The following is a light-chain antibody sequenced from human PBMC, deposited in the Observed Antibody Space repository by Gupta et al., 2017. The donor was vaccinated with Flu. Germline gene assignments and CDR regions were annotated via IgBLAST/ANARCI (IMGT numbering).Light chain of an antibody. CDR3: AGRDDGLGGWV. J-gene: IGLJ3*02. CDR2: RSS. V-gene: IGLV1-47*01. CDR1: TSNIGNNY. Sequence: QSVLTQPPSASGTPGQRVTISCSGSTSNIGNNYVYWYKQLPGTAPKLLIHRSSQRPSGVPDRFSGSKSGPSASLAVSGLRSEDEADYYCAGRDDGLGGWVFGGATKLTVL.